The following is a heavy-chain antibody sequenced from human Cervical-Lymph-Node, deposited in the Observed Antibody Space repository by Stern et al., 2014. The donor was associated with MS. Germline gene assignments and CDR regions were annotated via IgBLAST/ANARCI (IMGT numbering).Heavy chain of an antibody. CDR3: ARGATINDFDF. V-gene: IGHV4-31*03. D-gene: IGHD5-12*01. CDR1: GASVSSSGYY. CDR2: IYYTGSP. J-gene: IGHJ4*02. Sequence: QLQLQESGPGLVKPSQTVSLTCTVSGASVSSSGYYWSWIRQHPGKGLEWIGYIYYTGSPYYNPSLKSRVSISVDTSKNRFSLRLSSVTAADTAVYFCARGATINDFDFWGQGTLVTVSS.